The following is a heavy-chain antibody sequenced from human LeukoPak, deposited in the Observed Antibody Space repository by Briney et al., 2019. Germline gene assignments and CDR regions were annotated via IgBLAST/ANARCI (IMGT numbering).Heavy chain of an antibody. CDR3: ARHPYDILTGYYNVFDY. V-gene: IGHV4-4*07. CDR2: IYTSGST. J-gene: IGHJ4*02. CDR1: GGSISSYY. D-gene: IGHD3-9*01. Sequence: SETLSLTCTVSGGSISSYYWSWIRQPAGKGLEWIGRIYTSGSTNYNPSLKSRVTMSVDTSKNQFSLKLSSVTAADTAVYYCARHPYDILTGYYNVFDYWGQRTLVTVSS.